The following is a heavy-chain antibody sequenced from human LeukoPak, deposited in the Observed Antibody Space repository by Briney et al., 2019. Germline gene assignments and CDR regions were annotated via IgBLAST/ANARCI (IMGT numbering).Heavy chain of an antibody. V-gene: IGHV4-39*01. Sequence: KPSETLSLTCTVSGGSISTVNYYWGWVSQPPGKGLEWIATIYHTGSSYFNPSLKSRVTISVDTSRNQFSLKLTSLTAADTAVYYCARHPSGSSFDYWGQGTLVSVSS. CDR2: IYHTGSS. D-gene: IGHD1-26*01. CDR1: GGSISTVNYY. J-gene: IGHJ4*02. CDR3: ARHPSGSSFDY.